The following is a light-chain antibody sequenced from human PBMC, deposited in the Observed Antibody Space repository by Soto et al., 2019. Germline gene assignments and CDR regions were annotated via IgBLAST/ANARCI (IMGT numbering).Light chain of an antibody. V-gene: IGKV3-15*01. J-gene: IGKJ1*01. CDR3: QQHHDWLPWT. Sequence: IVMTQSPATLSLFPGERATLSCRASLNIRNNLAWYQQKPGQAPRLLIYGASTRATGIPGRFSGSGSGTEFTLTIGSLQSADFAVYYCQQHHDWLPWTFGQGTKVEI. CDR2: GAS. CDR1: LNIRNN.